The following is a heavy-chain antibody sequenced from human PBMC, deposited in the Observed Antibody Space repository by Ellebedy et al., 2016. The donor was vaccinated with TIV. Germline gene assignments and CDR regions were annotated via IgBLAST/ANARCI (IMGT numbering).Heavy chain of an antibody. Sequence: GESLKISXKGSGSSFTSYWIGWVRQMPGKGLEWMGIIYPGDSDTRYSPSFQGQVTISADKSISTAYLQWSSLKASDTAMYYCARARLSYDSSGYPGYWGQGTLVTVSS. CDR1: GSSFTSYW. CDR2: IYPGDSDT. V-gene: IGHV5-51*01. J-gene: IGHJ4*02. D-gene: IGHD3-22*01. CDR3: ARARLSYDSSGYPGY.